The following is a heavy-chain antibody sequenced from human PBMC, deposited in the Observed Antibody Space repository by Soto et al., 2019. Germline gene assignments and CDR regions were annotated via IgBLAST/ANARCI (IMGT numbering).Heavy chain of an antibody. CDR2: IYYSGST. J-gene: IGHJ5*02. D-gene: IGHD3-3*01. CDR1: GGSISSYY. Sequence: SETLSLTCTVSGGSISSYYWSWIQQPPGKGLEWIGYIYYSGSTNYNPSLKSRVTISVDTSKNQFSLKLSSVTAADTAVYYCARAPITIFGVAAGWFDPWGQGTLVTVSS. CDR3: ARAPITIFGVAAGWFDP. V-gene: IGHV4-59*08.